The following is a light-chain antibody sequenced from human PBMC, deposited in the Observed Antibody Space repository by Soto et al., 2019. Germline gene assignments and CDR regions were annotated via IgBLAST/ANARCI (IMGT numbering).Light chain of an antibody. J-gene: IGKJ5*01. CDR3: QQYDRLIT. Sequence: VVLTQSPATLSVSPGTRATLSCRASQSVGGNLAWYQQKPGQAPRLLIHGTSTRATGIPARFSGSGSGTEFTLTISSLLSEDFGIYYCQQYDRLITFGQGTRLE. CDR2: GTS. CDR1: QSVGGN. V-gene: IGKV3-15*01.